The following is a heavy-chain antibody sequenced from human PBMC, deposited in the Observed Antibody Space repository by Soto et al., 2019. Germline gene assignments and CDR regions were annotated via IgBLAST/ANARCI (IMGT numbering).Heavy chain of an antibody. CDR1: GGSISSGGYY. V-gene: IGHV4-31*03. J-gene: IGHJ5*02. CDR2: IYYSVST. CDR3: ARAGHSSSSEGANWFDP. D-gene: IGHD6-6*01. Sequence: PSETLSLTCTVSGGSISSGGYYWSWIRQHPGKGLEWIGYIYYSVSTYYNPSLKSRVTISVDTSKNQFSLNLSSVTAADTAVYYCARAGHSSSSEGANWFDPWGQGTLVTVSS.